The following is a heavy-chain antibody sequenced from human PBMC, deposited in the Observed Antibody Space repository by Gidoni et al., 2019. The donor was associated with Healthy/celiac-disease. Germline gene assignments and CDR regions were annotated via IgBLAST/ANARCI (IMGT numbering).Heavy chain of an antibody. J-gene: IGHJ4*02. CDR3: AKDVQETYYYGSGSYYLFDY. D-gene: IGHD3-10*01. V-gene: IGHV3-23*01. Sequence: EVQLLESGGGLVQPGGSLRLSCAASGFTFSSYAMSWVRQAPGKGLEWVSAISGSGGSTYYADSVKGRFTTSRDNSKNTLYLQMNSLRAEDTAVYYCAKDVQETYYYGSGSYYLFDYWGQGTLVTVSS. CDR2: ISGSGGST. CDR1: GFTFSSYA.